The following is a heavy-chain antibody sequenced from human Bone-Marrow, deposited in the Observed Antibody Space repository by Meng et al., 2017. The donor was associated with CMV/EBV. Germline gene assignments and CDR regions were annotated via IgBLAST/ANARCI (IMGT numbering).Heavy chain of an antibody. V-gene: IGHV3-30*02. D-gene: IGHD3-10*01. CDR2: IRYDGSNK. Sequence: GGSLRLSCAASGFTFSSYGMHWVRQAPGKGLEWVAFIRYDGSNKYYADSVKGRFTISRDNSTNTLYLQMNSLRAEDTAVYYCAKGFDYYGSRSYGYFDYWGQGTLVTFAS. CDR1: GFTFSSYG. CDR3: AKGFDYYGSRSYGYFDY. J-gene: IGHJ4*02.